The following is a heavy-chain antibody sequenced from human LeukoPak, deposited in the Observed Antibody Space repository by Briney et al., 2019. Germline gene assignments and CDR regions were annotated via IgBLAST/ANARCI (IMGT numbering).Heavy chain of an antibody. J-gene: IGHJ4*02. CDR3: AKGLVVNDNYFDN. Sequence: GQSLRLSCAASGFSLRTYAMNWVRQVPGKGLEWVSSIGGSDDTTYYADSVKGRSTISSDFSTNTVSLQMNSLRAEDTAVYFCAKGLVVNDNYFDNWGQGTLVTVSS. CDR2: IGGSDDTT. D-gene: IGHD2-15*01. V-gene: IGHV3-23*01. CDR1: GFSLRTYA.